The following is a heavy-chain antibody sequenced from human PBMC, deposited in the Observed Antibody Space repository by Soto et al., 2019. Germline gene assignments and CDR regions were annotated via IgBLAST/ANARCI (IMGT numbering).Heavy chain of an antibody. CDR1: GGSFSGYY. CDR2: INHSGST. D-gene: IGHD2-15*01. J-gene: IGHJ6*02. V-gene: IGHV4-34*01. CDR3: AREGALLHGGNPDNYYTVGV. Sequence: SETLSLTCAGYGGSFSGYYGTWIRQPPGTGLEWIGEINHSGSTNYNPSLKSRVTISVDTSKNQFSLKLTSVTAADTAVYYCAREGALLHGGNPDNYYTVGVWGQWTTVT.